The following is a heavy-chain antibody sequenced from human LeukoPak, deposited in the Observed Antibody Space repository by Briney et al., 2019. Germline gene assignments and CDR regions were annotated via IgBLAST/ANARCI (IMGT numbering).Heavy chain of an antibody. D-gene: IGHD2-2*01. CDR3: AREIGVVPAATGYFDY. CDR1: GASISRYY. Sequence: SETLSLTCTVSGASISRYYWSWIRQLAGKGREWIGRIYTSGSTTYDPSLKSRVTMSVDTSENQFSLKLSSVTAADTAVYYCAREIGVVPAATGYFDYWGQGPLVTVSS. J-gene: IGHJ4*02. V-gene: IGHV4-4*07. CDR2: IYTSGST.